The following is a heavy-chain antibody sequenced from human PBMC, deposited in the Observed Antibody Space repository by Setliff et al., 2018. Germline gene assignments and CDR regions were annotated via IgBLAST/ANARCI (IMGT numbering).Heavy chain of an antibody. V-gene: IGHV4-38-2*01. CDR3: ARVRPPLRFLNWLDP. Sequence: PSETLSLTCAVSGYSISSGYYWGWIRQPPGKGLEWIGSIYHSGSTYYNPSLKSRVTISVDTSKNQFSLKLSSVTAADTAVYYCARVRPPLRFLNWLDPWGQGTLVTVSS. J-gene: IGHJ5*02. D-gene: IGHD3-3*01. CDR1: GYSISSGYY. CDR2: IYHSGST.